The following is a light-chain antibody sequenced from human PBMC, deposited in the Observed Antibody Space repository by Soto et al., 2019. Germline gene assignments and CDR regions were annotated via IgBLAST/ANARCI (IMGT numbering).Light chain of an antibody. CDR1: QSISSW. V-gene: IGKV1-5*01. Sequence: DIQMTQSPSTLSASVGYRFTITCRASQSISSWLAWYQQKPGKAPKLLIYDASSLESGVPSRFSGSGSGTKFTLTIASLQPDDFATYYCQQYETFSGTFGPGTTVDIK. CDR2: DAS. J-gene: IGKJ1*01. CDR3: QQYETFSGT.